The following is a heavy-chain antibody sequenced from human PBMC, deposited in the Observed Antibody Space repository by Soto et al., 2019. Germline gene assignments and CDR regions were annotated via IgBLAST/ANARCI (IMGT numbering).Heavy chain of an antibody. CDR2: ISGSGGST. CDR1: GFTFSSYA. J-gene: IGHJ6*02. V-gene: IGHV3-23*01. D-gene: IGHD6-6*01. Sequence: VGSLRLSCAASGFTFSSYAMSWVRQAPGKGLEWVSAISGSGGSTYYADSVKGRFTISRDNSKNTLYLQMNSLGDEDTAVYYCAKDKDFFSGSHESYYYGMDVCGQGTTVTVSS. CDR3: AKDKDFFSGSHESYYYGMDV.